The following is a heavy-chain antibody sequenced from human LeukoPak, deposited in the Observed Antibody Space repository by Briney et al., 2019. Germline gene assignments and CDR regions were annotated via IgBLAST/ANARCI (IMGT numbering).Heavy chain of an antibody. V-gene: IGHV5-51*01. CDR1: GYNFTSYW. Sequence: GESLKISCKGSGYNFTSYWIGWVRQMPGRGLEWMGAIYPTDSDARYSPSFQGQVTISADESISTAYLQWSSLKASDTAMYYCARRLIAVAGTGAFDIWGQGTMVTVSS. D-gene: IGHD6-19*01. J-gene: IGHJ3*02. CDR2: IYPTDSDA. CDR3: ARRLIAVAGTGAFDI.